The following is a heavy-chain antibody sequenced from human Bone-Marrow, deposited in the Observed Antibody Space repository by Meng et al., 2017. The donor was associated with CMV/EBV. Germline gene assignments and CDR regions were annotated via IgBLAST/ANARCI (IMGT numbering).Heavy chain of an antibody. CDR3: ARAATGILFEY. D-gene: IGHD1-1*01. CDR2: INSDGSST. CDR1: GFTFSSHW. V-gene: IGHV3-74*01. Sequence: LSLTCAASGFTFSSHWMHWVRQAPGKGLVWVSRINSDGSSTSYADSVKGRFTISRDNAKNTLYLQMNSLRAEDTAVYYCARAATGILFEYWGQGTLVTVSS. J-gene: IGHJ4*02.